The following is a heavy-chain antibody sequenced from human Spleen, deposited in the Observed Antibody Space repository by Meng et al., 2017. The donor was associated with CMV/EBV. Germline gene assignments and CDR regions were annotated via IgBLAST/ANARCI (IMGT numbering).Heavy chain of an antibody. V-gene: IGHV1-2*02. D-gene: IGHD6-6*01. CDR2: INPNSGGT. J-gene: IGHJ6*02. CDR1: EYTFTGYY. Sequence: ASVKVSCKASEYTFTGYYMHWVRQVPGQGLEWMGWINPNSGGTNYAQKFQGRVTLTRDTSISTAYMELSSLRSDDTAVYYCASPTSPYCHYGMDVWGQGTTVTVSS. CDR3: ASPTSPYCHYGMDV.